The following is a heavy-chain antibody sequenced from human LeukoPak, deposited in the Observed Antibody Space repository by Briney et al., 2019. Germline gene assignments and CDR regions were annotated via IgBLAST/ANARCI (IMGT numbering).Heavy chain of an antibody. CDR1: GFTFSSYG. CDR3: ARDRPLDY. CDR2: ISYDGSNK. Sequence: PGGSRRLSCAASGFTFSSYGMHWVRQAPGRGLEWVAVISYDGSNKDYAGSGKGRCTSSRDNSKNTLYLQMNSLRDEDTAVYYCARDRPLDYWGQGTLVTVSS. J-gene: IGHJ4*02. V-gene: IGHV3-30*03.